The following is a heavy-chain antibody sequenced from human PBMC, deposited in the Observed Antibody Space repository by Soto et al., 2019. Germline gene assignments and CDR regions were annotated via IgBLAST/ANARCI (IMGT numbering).Heavy chain of an antibody. V-gene: IGHV4-59*08. D-gene: IGHD1-7*01. CDR1: GGSISSYY. CDR2: IYYSGST. J-gene: IGHJ4*02. CDR3: VRLETGTAGFDY. Sequence: SETLSLTCTVSGGSISSYYWSWIRQPPGKGLEWIGYIYYSGSTNYNPSLKSRVTISVDTSKNQFSLKLSSVTAADTAVYYCVRLETGTAGFDYWGQGTLVTVSS.